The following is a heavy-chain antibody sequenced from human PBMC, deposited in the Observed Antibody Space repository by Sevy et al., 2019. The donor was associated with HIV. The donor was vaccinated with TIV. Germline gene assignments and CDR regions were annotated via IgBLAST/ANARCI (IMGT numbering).Heavy chain of an antibody. J-gene: IGHJ6*02. Sequence: GESLKISCKGSGYSFTSYWIGWVRQMPGKGLEWRGIIYPGDSDTRYSPSFQGQVTISADKSISTAYLQWSGLKASDTAMYYCARHHYYYGMDVWGQGTTVTVSS. V-gene: IGHV5-51*01. CDR2: IYPGDSDT. CDR1: GYSFTSYW. CDR3: ARHHYYYGMDV.